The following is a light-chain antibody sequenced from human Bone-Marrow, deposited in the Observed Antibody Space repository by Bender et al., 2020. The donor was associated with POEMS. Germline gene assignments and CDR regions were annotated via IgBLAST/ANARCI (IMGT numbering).Light chain of an antibody. V-gene: IGLV3-25*03. Sequence: YELTQPLSVSVSPGQTARITCSGDILSKEYGYWYQRRPGQAPVLVIYKDNERPSGIPERFSGSSSGTTITLTISAVQAEDEADYYCQSADSTGTSVIFGGGTKLTVL. CDR2: KDN. J-gene: IGLJ2*01. CDR1: ILSKEY. CDR3: QSADSTGTSVI.